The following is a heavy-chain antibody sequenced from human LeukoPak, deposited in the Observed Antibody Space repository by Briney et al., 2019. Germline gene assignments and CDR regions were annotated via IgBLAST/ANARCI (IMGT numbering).Heavy chain of an antibody. CDR1: GGSISSSSYY. Sequence: SETLSLTCTVSGGSISSSSYYWGWIRQPPGKGLEWIGSIYYSGSTYYNPSLKSRVTISVDTSKNQFSLKLSSVTAADTAVYYCARVVWKDIVVVPAALGYWFDPWGQGTLVTASS. D-gene: IGHD2-2*01. CDR2: IYYSGST. V-gene: IGHV4-39*01. CDR3: ARVVWKDIVVVPAALGYWFDP. J-gene: IGHJ5*02.